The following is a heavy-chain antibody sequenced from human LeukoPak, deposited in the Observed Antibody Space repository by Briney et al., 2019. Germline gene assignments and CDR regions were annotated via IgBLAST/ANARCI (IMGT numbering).Heavy chain of an antibody. D-gene: IGHD3-16*01. Sequence: SETLSLTCAVSGYAIRTGYYWGWLRQPPGKELEWIGSIYHAGSTYYTPSLKSRVTISVDTSKNHFSLSLNSVTVADTAVYYYARYRYGGPADYWGPGTLITVSS. CDR1: GYAIRTGYY. CDR3: ARYRYGGPADY. V-gene: IGHV4-38-2*01. CDR2: IYHAGST. J-gene: IGHJ4*02.